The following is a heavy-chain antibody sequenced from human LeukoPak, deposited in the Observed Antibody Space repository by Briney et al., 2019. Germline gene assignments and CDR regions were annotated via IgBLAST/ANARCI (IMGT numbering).Heavy chain of an antibody. CDR3: ARHTDIVVVVAATGEAFDI. CDR1: GYSFTSYW. J-gene: IGHJ3*02. CDR2: IDPSDSYT. D-gene: IGHD2-15*01. Sequence: GESLKISCKGSGYSFTSYWISWVRQMPGRGLEWMGRIDPSDSYTNYSPSFQGHVTISADKSISTAYLQWSSLKASDTAMYYCARHTDIVVVVAATGEAFDIWGQRTMVTVSS. V-gene: IGHV5-10-1*01.